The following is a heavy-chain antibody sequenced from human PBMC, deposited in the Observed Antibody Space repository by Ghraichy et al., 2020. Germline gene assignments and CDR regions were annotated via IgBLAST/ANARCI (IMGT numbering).Heavy chain of an antibody. J-gene: IGHJ5*02. V-gene: IGHV4-30-2*01. Sequence: SETLSLTCAVSGGSISSGGYSWSWIRQPPGKGLEWIGYIYHSGSTNYNPSLKSRVTISVDRSKNQLSLKLISVTAADTAVYYCARKVDYDSSGYYYTASNNWFDPWGQGTLVTVSS. D-gene: IGHD3-22*01. CDR1: GGSISSGGYS. CDR2: IYHSGST. CDR3: ARKVDYDSSGYYYTASNNWFDP.